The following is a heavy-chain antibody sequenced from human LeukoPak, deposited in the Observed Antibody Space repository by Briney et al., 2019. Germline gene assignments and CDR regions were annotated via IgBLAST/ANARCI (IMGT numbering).Heavy chain of an antibody. CDR3: ARASSLIGGFDS. V-gene: IGHV3-11*01. D-gene: IGHD2-8*01. J-gene: IGHJ4*02. CDR1: GFTFNQHS. CDR2: ISRNGGAV. Sequence: GGSLRLSCAAPGFTFNQHSMSWIRQAPGKGLEWLSYISRNGGAVHYADSVEGRFTISRDNAKNSLSLQMNGLRTDDTAVYFCARASSLIGGFDSWGRGTLVTVSS.